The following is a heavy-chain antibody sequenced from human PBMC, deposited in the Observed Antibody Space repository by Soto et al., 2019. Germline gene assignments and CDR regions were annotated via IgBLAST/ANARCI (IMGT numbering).Heavy chain of an antibody. CDR1: GGSFSSYE. CDR2: IIPIFGTP. Sequence: QVQLVQSGAEVKKPGSSVTMSCKASGGSFSSYEMTWVRQAPGQGLEWVGTIIPIFGTPNYAQKFRGRVTITADQSTNTVLVELSSLRSADTVMYYCSRGSDYWGQGTLVTVST. V-gene: IGHV1-69*18. J-gene: IGHJ4*02. CDR3: SRGSDY.